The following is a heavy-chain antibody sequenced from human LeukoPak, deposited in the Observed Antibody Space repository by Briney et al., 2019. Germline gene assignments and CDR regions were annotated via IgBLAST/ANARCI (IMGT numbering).Heavy chain of an antibody. D-gene: IGHD5-18*01. J-gene: IGHJ4*02. CDR2: ISGSGGST. CDR1: GFTFSSYA. V-gene: IGHV3-23*01. Sequence: GRSLRLYCAASGFTFSSYAMSWVRQAPGKGLEWVSAISGSGGSTYYADSVKGRFTISRDNSKNTLNLQMNSLRAEDTAVYYCAKQTQLWHNFDYWGQGTLVTVSS. CDR3: AKQTQLWHNFDY.